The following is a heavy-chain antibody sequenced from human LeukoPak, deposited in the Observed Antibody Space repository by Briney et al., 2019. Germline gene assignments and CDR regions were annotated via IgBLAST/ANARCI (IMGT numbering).Heavy chain of an antibody. CDR2: IYYSGST. CDR3: ARPRIAAAHDAFDI. D-gene: IGHD6-13*01. CDR1: GGSISSYY. J-gene: IGHJ3*02. V-gene: IGHV4-59*08. Sequence: SETLSLTCTVSGGSISSYYWSWIRQPPGKGLEWIGYIYYSGSTNYNPSLKSRVTISVDTSKNQFSLKLSSVTAADTAAYYCARPRIAAAHDAFDIWGQGTMVTVSS.